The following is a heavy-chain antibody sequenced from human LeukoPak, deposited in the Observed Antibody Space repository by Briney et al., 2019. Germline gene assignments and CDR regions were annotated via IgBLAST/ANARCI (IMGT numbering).Heavy chain of an antibody. Sequence: QPGGSLRLSCAASGFTFSNYWMTWVRQAPGKGLEWVARINQDGNKKYYVDSVKGRFTIFRDNAKDSLYLQMNSLRAEDTAVYYCATGDYGVHGDYWGQGTLVTVSS. D-gene: IGHD4/OR15-4a*01. J-gene: IGHJ4*02. CDR2: INQDGNKK. CDR1: GFTFSNYW. CDR3: ATGDYGVHGDY. V-gene: IGHV3-7*03.